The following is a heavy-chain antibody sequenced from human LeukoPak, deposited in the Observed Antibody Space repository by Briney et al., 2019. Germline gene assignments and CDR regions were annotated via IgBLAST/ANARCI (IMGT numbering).Heavy chain of an antibody. V-gene: IGHV4-39*01. CDR2: IYYSGST. CDR3: ARSSEYGDPFNY. Sequence: SETLSLTCTVSGGSISSGSYYWGWIRQPPGKGLEWIGSIYYSGSTYCNPSLKSRVTISVDTSKNQFSLKLSSVTAADTAVYYCARSSEYGDPFNYWGQGTLVTVSS. J-gene: IGHJ4*02. CDR1: GGSISSGSYY. D-gene: IGHD4-17*01.